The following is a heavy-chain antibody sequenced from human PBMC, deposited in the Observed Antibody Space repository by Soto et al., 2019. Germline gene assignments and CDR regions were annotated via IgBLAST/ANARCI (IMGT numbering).Heavy chain of an antibody. CDR1: SGSISSSNW. CDR2: IYHSGST. J-gene: IGHJ5*02. D-gene: IGHD6-13*01. V-gene: IGHV4-4*02. CDR3: ASRIAAAVSWFDP. Sequence: QVQLQESGPGLVKPSGTLSLTCAVSSGSISSSNWWSWVRQPPGKGLEWIGEIYHSGSTNYNPSLKSRVTISVDKSKNRFSLKLSSVAAADTGGYYCASRIAAAVSWFDPWGQGTLVTVSS.